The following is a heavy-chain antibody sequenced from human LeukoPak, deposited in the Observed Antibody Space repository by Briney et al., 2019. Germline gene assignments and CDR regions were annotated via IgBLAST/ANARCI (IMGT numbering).Heavy chain of an antibody. D-gene: IGHD3-10*01. CDR1: GYSFTSHW. CDR3: ARLYGSGSLYEQFDP. V-gene: IGHV5-51*01. J-gene: IGHJ5*02. CDR2: IYPSDSDT. Sequence: GESLKISCKGSGYSFTSHWIGWVRQMPGKGLEWMGIIYPSDSDTKYSPTFQGQVTISADKSISTAYLQWSSLKASDTAMYYCARLYGSGSLYEQFDPWGQGTLVTVSS.